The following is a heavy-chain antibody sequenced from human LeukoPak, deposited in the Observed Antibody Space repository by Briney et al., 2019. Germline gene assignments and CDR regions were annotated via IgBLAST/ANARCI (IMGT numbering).Heavy chain of an antibody. CDR2: IYYSGST. D-gene: IGHD3-10*01. V-gene: IGHV4-31*03. J-gene: IGHJ4*02. CDR1: GGSISSGGYY. CDR3: ARALGSGTPN. Sequence: SDTLSLTCTVSGGSISSGGYYWRWIRQHPGMCLEWIGYIYYSGSTYYNPSLKSRVTISVDTSKNQFSLKLSSVTAADTAVYYCARALGSGTPNWGQGTLVTVSS.